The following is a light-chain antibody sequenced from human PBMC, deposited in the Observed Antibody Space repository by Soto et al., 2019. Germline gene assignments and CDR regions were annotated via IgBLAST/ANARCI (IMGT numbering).Light chain of an antibody. J-gene: IGKJ5*01. CDR3: QQRSNWPLT. CDR1: QSVSSY. V-gene: IGKV3-11*01. CDR2: DAS. Sequence: EIVLTQSPATLSLSPGERATLSCRASQSVSSYLAWYQQKPGQAPRLLIYDASNRATGIPARFSGSGSGTDFTLTMSSLDPEDFAVYYCQQRSNWPLTLGQGTRLEIK.